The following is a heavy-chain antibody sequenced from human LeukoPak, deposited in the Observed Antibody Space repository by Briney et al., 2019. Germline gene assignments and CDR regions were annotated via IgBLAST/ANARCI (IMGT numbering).Heavy chain of an antibody. J-gene: IGHJ5*02. CDR1: GFTFSSYN. D-gene: IGHD6-19*01. Sequence: AGGSLRPSCAASGFTFSSYNMNWVRQAPGKGLEWVSSISSSSNYIYYADSVKGRFTISRDNAKNSLYLQMNSLRAEDTAVYYCARDPYSSGWPGWFDPWGQGTLVTVSS. CDR3: ARDPYSSGWPGWFDP. CDR2: ISSSSNYI. V-gene: IGHV3-21*01.